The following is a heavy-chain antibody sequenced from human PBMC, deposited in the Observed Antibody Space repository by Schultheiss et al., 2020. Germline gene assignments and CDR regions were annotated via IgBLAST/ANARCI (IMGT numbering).Heavy chain of an antibody. J-gene: IGHJ4*02. V-gene: IGHV3-33*07. CDR2: IWYDGSRK. Sequence: GGSLRLSCAASGFTFSSYAMYWVRQAPGKGLEWVAVIWYDGSRKYYADSMKGRFTISRDNAKNSLYLQMNSLRAEDTAVYYCARDLVYDSSGYYYDYFDYWGQGTLVTVSS. CDR1: GFTFSSYA. D-gene: IGHD3-22*01. CDR3: ARDLVYDSSGYYYDYFDY.